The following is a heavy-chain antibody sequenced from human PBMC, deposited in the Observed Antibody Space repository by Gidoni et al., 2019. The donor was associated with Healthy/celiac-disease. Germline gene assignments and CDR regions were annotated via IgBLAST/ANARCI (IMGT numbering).Heavy chain of an antibody. V-gene: IGHV4-31*03. D-gene: IGHD6-6*01. Sequence: QVQLQESGPGLVKPSQTLSLTCPVSGGSISSGGYYWRWIRQHPGKGLEWIGYIYYSGSTYYNPSLKSRVTISVDTSKNQFSLKLSSVTAADTAVYYCARGMYIRGSSVYYFDYWGQGTLVTVSS. CDR1: GGSISSGGYY. J-gene: IGHJ4*02. CDR2: IYYSGST. CDR3: ARGMYIRGSSVYYFDY.